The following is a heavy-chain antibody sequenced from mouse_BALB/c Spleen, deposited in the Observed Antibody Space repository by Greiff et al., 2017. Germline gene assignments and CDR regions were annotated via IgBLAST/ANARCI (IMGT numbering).Heavy chain of an antibody. CDR3: ARLYYYAMDY. CDR2: INPSTGYT. CDR1: GYTFTSYW. V-gene: IGHV1-7*01. J-gene: IGHJ4*01. Sequence: QVQLQQSGAELAKPGASVKMSCKASGYTFTSYWMHWVKQRPGQGLEWIGYINPSTGYTEYNQKFKDKATLTADKSSSTAYMQLSSLTSEDSAVYYCARLYYYAMDYWGQGTSVTVSS.